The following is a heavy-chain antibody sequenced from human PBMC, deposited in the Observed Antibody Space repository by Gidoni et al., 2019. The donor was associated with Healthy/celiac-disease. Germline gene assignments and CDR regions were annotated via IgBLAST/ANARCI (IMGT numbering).Heavy chain of an antibody. J-gene: IGHJ4*02. CDR1: GFTFISDA. D-gene: IGHD2-8*01. V-gene: IGHV3-23*01. CDR2: ISGMGGST. Sequence: EVQLLESGGGLVQPGGSLRLSCAASGFTFISDAMSWVRQAQGKGLEWVSAISGMGGSTYYADSVKGRFTSSRDNSKNTLYLQMNSLRAEDTAVYYCAKDGGMVLMVYASFDYWGQGTLVTVTS. CDR3: AKDGGMVLMVYASFDY.